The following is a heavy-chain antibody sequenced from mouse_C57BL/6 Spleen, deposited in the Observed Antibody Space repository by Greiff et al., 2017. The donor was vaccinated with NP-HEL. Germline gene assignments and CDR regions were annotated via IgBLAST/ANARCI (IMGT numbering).Heavy chain of an antibody. CDR3: ASHITTVVARYFDV. J-gene: IGHJ1*03. V-gene: IGHV5-17*01. Sequence: EVQLVESGGGLVKPGGSLKLSCAASGFTFSDYGMHWVRQAPEKGLEWVAYISSGSSTIYYADTVKGRFTISRDNAKNTLFLQMTSLRSEDTAMYYCASHITTVVARYFDVWGTGTTVTVSS. CDR1: GFTFSDYG. CDR2: ISSGSSTI. D-gene: IGHD1-1*01.